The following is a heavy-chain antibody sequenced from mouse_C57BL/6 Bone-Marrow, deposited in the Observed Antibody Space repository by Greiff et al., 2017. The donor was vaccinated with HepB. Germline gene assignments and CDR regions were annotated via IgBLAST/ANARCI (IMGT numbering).Heavy chain of an antibody. CDR1: GFTFSSYA. D-gene: IGHD1-1*01. J-gene: IGHJ2*01. CDR3: ARIYGGDY. CDR2: ISDGGSYT. V-gene: IGHV5-4*03. Sequence: DVKLVESGGGLVKPGGSLKLSCAASGFTFSSYAMSWVRQTPEKRLEWVATISDGGSYTYYPDNVKGRFTISRDNAKNNLYLQMSHLKSEDTAMYYCARIYGGDYWGQGTTLTVSS.